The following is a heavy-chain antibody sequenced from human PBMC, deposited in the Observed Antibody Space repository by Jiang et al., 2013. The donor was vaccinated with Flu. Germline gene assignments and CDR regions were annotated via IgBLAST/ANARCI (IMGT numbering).Heavy chain of an antibody. CDR2: TYYRSKWYN. J-gene: IGHJ4*02. D-gene: IGHD1-26*01. CDR3: ARVGESVGATPPLYFDY. Sequence: SQTLSLTCAISGDSVSSNSAAWNWIRQSPSRGLEWLGRTYYRSKWYNDYAVSVKSRITINPDTSKNQFSLQLNSVTPEDTAVYYCARVGESVGATPPLYFDYWGQGTLVTVSS. V-gene: IGHV6-1*01. CDR1: GDSVSSNSAA.